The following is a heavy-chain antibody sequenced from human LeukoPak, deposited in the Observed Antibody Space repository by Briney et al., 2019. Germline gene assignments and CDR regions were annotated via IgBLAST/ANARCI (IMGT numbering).Heavy chain of an antibody. CDR3: ARGNGGWHGLDWFDP. V-gene: IGHV1-2*02. J-gene: IGHJ5*02. D-gene: IGHD6-19*01. Sequence: ASVKASCKASGYTFTGYYMHWVRQAPGQGLEWMGWINPNSGGTNYAQKFQGRVTMTRDTSISTAYMELSRLRSDDTAVYYCARGNGGWHGLDWFDPWGQGTLVTVSS. CDR2: INPNSGGT. CDR1: GYTFTGYY.